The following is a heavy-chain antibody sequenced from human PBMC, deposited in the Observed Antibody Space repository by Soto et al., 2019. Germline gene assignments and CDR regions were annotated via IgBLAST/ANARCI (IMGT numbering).Heavy chain of an antibody. V-gene: IGHV4-34*01. CDR1: GGSFSGYY. J-gene: IGHJ5*02. D-gene: IGHD1-26*01. Sequence: QVQLQQWGAGLLKPSETLSLTCAVYGGSFSGYYWSWIRQPPGKGLEWIGEINHSGSTNYNPSLKSRVTISVDTSKNQFSLKLSSVTAADTAVYYCARVRRAVNWELLKSTWFDPWGQGTLVTVSS. CDR3: ARVRRAVNWELLKSTWFDP. CDR2: INHSGST.